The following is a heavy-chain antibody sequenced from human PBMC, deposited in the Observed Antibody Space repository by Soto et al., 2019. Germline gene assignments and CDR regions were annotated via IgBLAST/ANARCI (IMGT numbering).Heavy chain of an antibody. J-gene: IGHJ4*02. CDR2: INHSGST. Sequence: QVQLQQWGAGLLKPSETLSLTCAVYGGSFSGYYWSWIRQPPGKGLEWIGEINHSGSTNYNPSLKSRVTILXDTSKNQFSLKLSSVTAADTAVYYCARAVAGFFDYWGQGTLVTVSS. CDR1: GGSFSGYY. V-gene: IGHV4-34*01. CDR3: ARAVAGFFDY. D-gene: IGHD6-19*01.